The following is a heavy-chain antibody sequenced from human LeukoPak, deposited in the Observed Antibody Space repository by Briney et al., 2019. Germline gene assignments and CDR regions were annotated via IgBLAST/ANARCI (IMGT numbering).Heavy chain of an antibody. CDR3: ARVGAYWRRAFDI. V-gene: IGHV4-34*01. J-gene: IGHJ3*02. Sequence: SETLSLTCAVYGGSFSGYYWSWIRQPPGKGLEWIGEINHSGSTNYNPSLKSRVTISVDTSKNQFSLKLSSVTAADTAVYYCARVGAYWRRAFDIWGQGTMVTASS. CDR2: INHSGST. D-gene: IGHD2-8*02. CDR1: GGSFSGYY.